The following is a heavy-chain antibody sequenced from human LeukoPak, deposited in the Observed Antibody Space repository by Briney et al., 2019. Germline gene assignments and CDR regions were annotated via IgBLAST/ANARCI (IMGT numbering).Heavy chain of an antibody. J-gene: IGHJ6*03. CDR1: GYTFTSYD. D-gene: IGHD1-7*01. Sequence: ASVKVSCKASGYTFTSYDINWVRQATGQGLEWMGWMNPNSGNTGYAQKFQGRVTMTRNTSISTAYMELSSLRSEDTAVYYCARGLENNWNYVVRYDYYYYMDVWGKGTTVTVSS. CDR2: MNPNSGNT. CDR3: ARGLENNWNYVVRYDYYYYMDV. V-gene: IGHV1-8*01.